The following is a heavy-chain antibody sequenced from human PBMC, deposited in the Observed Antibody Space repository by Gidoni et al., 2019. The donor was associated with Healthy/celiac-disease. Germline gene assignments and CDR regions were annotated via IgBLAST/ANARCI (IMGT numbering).Heavy chain of an antibody. J-gene: IGHJ5*02. V-gene: IGHV5-51*01. Sequence: EVQLVQSGAEVKKHGESQKISCQGSGYSFTSYWIGWVGQVPGKGLEWVGIIYPGYSDTRDSPSCQGQVTISADKSSSTAYLKWSSLKASDTAMYYCARQGSYCGGDCYWGNWFDPWGQGTLVTVSA. CDR1: GYSFTSYW. CDR3: ARQGSYCGGDCYWGNWFDP. CDR2: IYPGYSDT. D-gene: IGHD2-21*02.